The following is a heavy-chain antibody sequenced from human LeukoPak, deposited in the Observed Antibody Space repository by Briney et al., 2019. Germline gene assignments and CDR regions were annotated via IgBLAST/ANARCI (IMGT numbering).Heavy chain of an antibody. Sequence: PGRSLRLSCAASGFTFSSYGMHWVRQAPGKGLEWVAVIWYDGSNKYYADSVKGRFTISRDNSKNTLYLQMNSLRAEDTAVYYCASESGAARDFDYWGQGTLVTVSS. CDR2: IWYDGSNK. J-gene: IGHJ4*02. V-gene: IGHV3-33*01. D-gene: IGHD6-6*01. CDR3: ASESGAARDFDY. CDR1: GFTFSSYG.